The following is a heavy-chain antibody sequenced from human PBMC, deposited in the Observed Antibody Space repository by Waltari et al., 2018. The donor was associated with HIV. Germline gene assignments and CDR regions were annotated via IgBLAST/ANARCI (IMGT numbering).Heavy chain of an antibody. V-gene: IGHV4-38-2*02. CDR1: GYSISSGYY. J-gene: IGHJ2*01. CDR3: ARRSGEYWYFDL. Sequence: QVQLQESGPGLVKPSETLSLTCTVSGYSISSGYYWGWIRQPPGKGLEWIGSMYHSGSTYYNPSLKSRVTMSVDTSKKQFSLKLSSVTAADTAVYYCARRSGEYWYFDLWGRGTLVTVSS. CDR2: MYHSGST. D-gene: IGHD7-27*01.